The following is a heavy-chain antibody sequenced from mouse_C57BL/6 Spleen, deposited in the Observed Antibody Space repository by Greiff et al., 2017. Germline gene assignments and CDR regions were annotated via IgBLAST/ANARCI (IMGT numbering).Heavy chain of an antibody. V-gene: IGHV1-82*01. CDR2: IYPGDGDT. Sequence: VKLQESGPELVKPGASVQISCKASGYAFSSSWMNWVKQRPGKGLEWIGRIYPGDGDTNYNGKFKGKATLTADKSSSTAYMQLSSLTAEDSAVYFCARQSYGSSPYYFDYWGQGTTLTVSS. CDR1: GYAFSSSW. D-gene: IGHD1-1*01. J-gene: IGHJ2*01. CDR3: ARQSYGSSPYYFDY.